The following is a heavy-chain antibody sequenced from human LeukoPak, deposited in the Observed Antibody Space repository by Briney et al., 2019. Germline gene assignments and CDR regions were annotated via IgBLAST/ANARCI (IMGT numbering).Heavy chain of an antibody. Sequence: ASETLSLTCTVSGGSISSYYWSWVRQPPGKGLEWIGSIYYSGSTYYNPSLKSRVTISVDTSKNQFSLKLSSVTAADTAVYYCASPYYDFWSGAHTDYGGQGTLVTVYS. V-gene: IGHV4-59*05. J-gene: IGHJ4*02. CDR2: IYYSGST. CDR3: ASPYYDFWSGAHTDY. CDR1: GGSISSYY. D-gene: IGHD3-3*01.